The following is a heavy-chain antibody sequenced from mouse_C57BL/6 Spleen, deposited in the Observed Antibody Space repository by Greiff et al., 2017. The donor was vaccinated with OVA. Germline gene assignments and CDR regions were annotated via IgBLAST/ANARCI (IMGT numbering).Heavy chain of an antibody. J-gene: IGHJ2*01. CDR2: ISSGGSYT. V-gene: IGHV5-6*01. D-gene: IGHD6-1*01. CDR1: GFTFSSYG. Sequence: EVQLVESGGDLVKPGGSLKLSCAASGFTFSSYGMSWVRQTPDKRLEWVATISSGGSYTYYPDSVKGRFTISRDNAKNTLYLQMSSLKSEDTAMYYCARDSVYYFDYWGQGTTLTVSS. CDR3: ARDSVYYFDY.